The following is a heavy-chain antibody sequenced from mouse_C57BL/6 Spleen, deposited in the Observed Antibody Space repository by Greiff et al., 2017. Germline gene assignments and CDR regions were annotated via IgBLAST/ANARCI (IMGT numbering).Heavy chain of an antibody. Sequence: EVKLMESGGGLVKPGGSLKLSCAASGFTFSSYAMSWVRQTPEKRLEWVATISDGGSYTYYPDNVKGRFTISRDNAKNNLYLQMSHLKSEDTAMYYCARDLTGTDFDDWGQGTTLTVSS. D-gene: IGHD4-1*01. CDR3: ARDLTGTDFDD. CDR2: ISDGGSYT. J-gene: IGHJ2*01. CDR1: GFTFSSYA. V-gene: IGHV5-4*01.